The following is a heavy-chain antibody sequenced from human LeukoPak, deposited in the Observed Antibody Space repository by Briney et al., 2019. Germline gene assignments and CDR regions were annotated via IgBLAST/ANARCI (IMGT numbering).Heavy chain of an antibody. J-gene: IGHJ4*02. Sequence: GGSLRLSCAASGFIVNNFYMHWVRQAPGKGLEWVSIIYSGGSTFYAVSVKGRFTISRDNSNNTLFLQMNSLRAEDTAVYYCARGASVSGGTFDSWGQGTLVTVSS. V-gene: IGHV3-66*01. CDR3: ARGASVSGGTFDS. CDR2: IYSGGST. D-gene: IGHD1-26*01. CDR1: GFIVNNFY.